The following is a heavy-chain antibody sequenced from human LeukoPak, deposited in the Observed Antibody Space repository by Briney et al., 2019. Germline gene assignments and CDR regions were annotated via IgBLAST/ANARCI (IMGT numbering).Heavy chain of an antibody. CDR1: GFTFSSYS. CDR3: ARDPGGFDYMDV. J-gene: IGHJ6*03. CDR2: ISSSSSYI. Sequence: GGSLRLSCAASGFTFSSYSMNWVRQAPGKGLEWVSSISSSSSYIYYADSVKGRFTISRDNAKNSLYLQMNSLRAEDTAVYYCARDPGGFDYMDVWGKGTTVTVSS. V-gene: IGHV3-21*01. D-gene: IGHD3-10*01.